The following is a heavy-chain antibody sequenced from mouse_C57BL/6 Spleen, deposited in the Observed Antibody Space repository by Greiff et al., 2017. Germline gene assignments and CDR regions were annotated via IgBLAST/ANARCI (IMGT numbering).Heavy chain of an antibody. J-gene: IGHJ3*01. D-gene: IGHD2-3*01. CDR3: ARDGYYGFAY. V-gene: IGHV1-55*01. CDR2: IYPGSGST. Sequence: QVQLQQPGAELVKPGASVKMSCKASGYTFTSYWITWVKQRPGQGLEWIGDIYPGSGSTNYNEKFKSKDTLTVDTSSSTAYMQLSSLTSEGSAVYYCARDGYYGFAYWGEETLGTVSA. CDR1: GYTFTSYW.